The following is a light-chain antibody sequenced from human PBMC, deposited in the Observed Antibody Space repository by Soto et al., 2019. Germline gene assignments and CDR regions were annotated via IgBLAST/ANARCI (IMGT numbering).Light chain of an antibody. V-gene: IGLV7-43*01. Sequence: TVVTQESSVTVSPGETVTLTCGSNTGPVTNDHFPIWFQQKPGQPPTTLVHSTSNKKSWTPARFSGSLLGGKAALTLSGVRPEDEADYYCLLYFGGPQIFGGGTQLTVL. J-gene: IGLJ2*01. CDR1: TGPVTNDHF. CDR2: STS. CDR3: LLYFGGPQI.